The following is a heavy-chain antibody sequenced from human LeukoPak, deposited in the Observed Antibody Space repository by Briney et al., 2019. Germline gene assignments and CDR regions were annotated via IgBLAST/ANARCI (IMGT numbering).Heavy chain of an antibody. V-gene: IGHV4-4*02. CDR2: VNLQGST. CDR1: GGSITNTNY. Sequence: SETLSLTCGVSGGSITNTNYWTGVRQPPGKGLEWIGEVNLQGSTNYNPSLMGRVAIAVDTSENHISLQLTSVTAADTAVYYCAREGGPYRPLDYSGQGTLVTVSS. J-gene: IGHJ4*02. CDR3: AREGGPYRPLDY.